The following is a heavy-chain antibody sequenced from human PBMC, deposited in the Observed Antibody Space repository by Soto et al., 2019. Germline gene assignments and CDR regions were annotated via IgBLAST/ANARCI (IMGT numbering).Heavy chain of an antibody. D-gene: IGHD5-12*01. CDR1: GFTFSSYG. CDR3: AKVRLPHYYYYYMDV. J-gene: IGHJ6*03. Sequence: GGSLRLSCAASGFTFSSYGMHWVRQAPGKGLEWVAVISYDGSNKYYADSVKGRFTISRDNSKNTLYLQMNSLRAEDTAVYYCAKVRLPHYYYYYMDVWGKGTTVTVSS. V-gene: IGHV3-30*18. CDR2: ISYDGSNK.